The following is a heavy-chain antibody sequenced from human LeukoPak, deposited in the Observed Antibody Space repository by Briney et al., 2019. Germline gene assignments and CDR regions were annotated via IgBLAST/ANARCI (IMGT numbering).Heavy chain of an antibody. CDR2: VYHSGST. D-gene: IGHD7-27*01. Sequence: SETLSLTCTVSGGSMNNYYWSWIRQPPGKGLEWIGYVYHSGSTKYNPSLKGRVTILVDTSKNQFSLKLNSVTAADTAVYYCATANWGQNRFRSFDLWGRGTLVTVSS. CDR1: GGSMNNYY. CDR3: ATANWGQNRFRSFDL. V-gene: IGHV4-59*01. J-gene: IGHJ2*01.